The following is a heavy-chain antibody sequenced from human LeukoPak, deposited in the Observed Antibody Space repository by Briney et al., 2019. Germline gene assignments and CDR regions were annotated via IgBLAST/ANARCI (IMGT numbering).Heavy chain of an antibody. V-gene: IGHV3-21*01. Sequence: GGSLRLSCAASGFTFSSYSMNWVRQAPGKGLEWVSSISSSNSYIYYADSVQGRITISRDNAKNSLYLEMNSLRADDTAVYYCVRVYSGSPDPAYWGQGTLVTVSS. CDR1: GFTFSSYS. CDR3: VRVYSGSPDPAY. CDR2: ISSSNSYI. J-gene: IGHJ4*02. D-gene: IGHD1-26*01.